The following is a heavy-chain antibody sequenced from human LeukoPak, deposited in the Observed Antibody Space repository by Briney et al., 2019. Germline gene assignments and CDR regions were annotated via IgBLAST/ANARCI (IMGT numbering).Heavy chain of an antibody. CDR3: ARDRGLDIAAAGKFRHYYYYMDI. V-gene: IGHV1-2*02. Sequence: GASVKVSCKASGYTFTGYYMHWVRQAPGQGLEWMGWINPSSGGTNYAQKFQGRVTMTRDTSISTAYMELSRLRSDDTAVYYCARDRGLDIAAAGKFRHYYYYMDIWGKGTTVTVFS. D-gene: IGHD6-13*01. CDR2: INPSSGGT. J-gene: IGHJ6*03. CDR1: GYTFTGYY.